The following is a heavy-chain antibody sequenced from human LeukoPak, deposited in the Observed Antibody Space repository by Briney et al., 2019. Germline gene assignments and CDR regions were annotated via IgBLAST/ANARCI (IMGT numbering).Heavy chain of an antibody. Sequence: WGSLRLSCAASGFTFSRYWMSWVRQAPGKWLEWVANIKQDGSEKYYVDSARGRFTISRDNAKNSLYLQMNSLRAEDTAVYYCARDYSDYWGQGTLVTVSS. CDR2: IKQDGSEK. D-gene: IGHD4-11*01. V-gene: IGHV3-7*01. J-gene: IGHJ4*02. CDR1: GFTFSRYW. CDR3: ARDYSDY.